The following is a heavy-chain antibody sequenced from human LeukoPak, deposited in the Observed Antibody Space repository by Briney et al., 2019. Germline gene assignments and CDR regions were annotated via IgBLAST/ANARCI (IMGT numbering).Heavy chain of an antibody. CDR1: GFTFDDYA. Sequence: GGSLRLSCAASGFTFDDYAMHWVRQAPGKGLEWVSGISWNSGSIGYADPVKGRFTISRDNAKNSLYLQMNSLRAEDTALYHCAKGVLRGYTYGLDYWGQGTLVTVSS. CDR2: ISWNSGSI. J-gene: IGHJ4*02. CDR3: AKGVLRGYTYGLDY. D-gene: IGHD5-18*01. V-gene: IGHV3-9*01.